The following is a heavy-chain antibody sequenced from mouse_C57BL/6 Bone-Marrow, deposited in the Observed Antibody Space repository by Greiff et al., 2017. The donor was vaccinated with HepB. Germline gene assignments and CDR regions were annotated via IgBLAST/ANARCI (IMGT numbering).Heavy chain of an antibody. J-gene: IGHJ4*01. V-gene: IGHV1-61*01. CDR3: ARSVAMDY. Sequence: QVQLKQPGAELVRPGSSVKLSCKASGYTFTSYWMDWVKQRPGQGLEWIGNIYPSDSETHYNQKFKDKATLTVDKSSSTAYMQLSSLTSEDSAVYYCARSVAMDYWGQGTSVTVSS. CDR2: IYPSDSET. CDR1: GYTFTSYW.